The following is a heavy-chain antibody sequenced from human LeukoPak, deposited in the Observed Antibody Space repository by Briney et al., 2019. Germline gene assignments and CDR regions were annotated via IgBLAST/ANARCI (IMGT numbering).Heavy chain of an antibody. CDR1: GVSYSGNY. J-gene: IGHJ4*02. Sequence: TPSETLSLTSAVSGVSYSGNYWSWIRAPPGKGLEWIGEINHSGSTKYRPCLKSRVTISVDTSKNQYYLKLSSVTAADTAVYYCARGGASILWWSDPVFYFDYWGQGTLVTVSS. CDR2: INHSGST. V-gene: IGHV4-34*01. D-gene: IGHD2-21*01. CDR3: ARGGASILWWSDPVFYFDY.